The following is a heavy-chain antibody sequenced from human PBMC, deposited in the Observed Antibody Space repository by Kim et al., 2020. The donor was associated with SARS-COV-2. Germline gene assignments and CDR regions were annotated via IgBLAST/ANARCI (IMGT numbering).Heavy chain of an antibody. CDR3: SRVGVICSGGSCYSVFAFDI. CDR2: IYYSGST. D-gene: IGHD2-15*01. J-gene: IGHJ3*02. V-gene: IGHV4-31*03. Sequence: SETLSLTCTVSGGSISSGGYYWSWIRQHPGKGLEWIGYIYYSGSTYYNPSLKSRVTISVDTSKNQFSLKLSSVTAADTAVYYCSRVGVICSGGSCYSVFAFDIWGQGTMVTVSS. CDR1: GGSISSGGYY.